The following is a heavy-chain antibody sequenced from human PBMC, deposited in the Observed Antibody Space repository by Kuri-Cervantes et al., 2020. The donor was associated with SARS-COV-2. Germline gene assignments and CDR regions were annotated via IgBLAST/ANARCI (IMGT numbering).Heavy chain of an antibody. J-gene: IGHJ4*02. Sequence: GGSLRLSCAASGFTFSDYYMSWIRQAPGKGLEWVSYISSSSSYTNYADSVKGRFTISRDNAKNSLYLQMNSLRAEDTAVYYCARGSSGYDLTFDYWGQGTLVTGLL. CDR1: GFTFSDYY. CDR3: ARGSSGYDLTFDY. CDR2: ISSSSSYT. V-gene: IGHV3-11*06. D-gene: IGHD5-12*01.